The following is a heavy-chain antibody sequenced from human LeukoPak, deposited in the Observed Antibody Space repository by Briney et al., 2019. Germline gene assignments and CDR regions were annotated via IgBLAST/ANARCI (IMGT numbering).Heavy chain of an antibody. D-gene: IGHD2-15*01. J-gene: IGHJ6*02. CDR1: GFTFSSYA. CDR2: ISDSGIRT. V-gene: IGHV3-23*01. Sequence: GGSLRLSCAASGFTFSSYAMSWVRQAPGEGLEWVSAISDSGIRTDYADSVKGRFTISRDNSKNTLYLQMNSLRAEDTAVYYCARVAYCSGGSCSYYYYGMDVWGQGTTVTVSS. CDR3: ARVAYCSGGSCSYYYYGMDV.